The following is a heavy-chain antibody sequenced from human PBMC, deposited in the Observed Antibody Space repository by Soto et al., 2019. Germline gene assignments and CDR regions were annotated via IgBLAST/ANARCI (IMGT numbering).Heavy chain of an antibody. Sequence: EVQLVESGGGLVQPGGSLRLSCAASGFTFSSYSMNWVRQAPGKGLEWVSYISSSSSTIYYADSVKGRFTISRDTAKNSLYLPMNSLRAEDTAVYYCARDWGLGMVDYWGQGTLVTVSS. CDR3: ARDWGLGMVDY. V-gene: IGHV3-48*01. CDR2: ISSSSSTI. CDR1: GFTFSSYS. J-gene: IGHJ4*02. D-gene: IGHD3-16*01.